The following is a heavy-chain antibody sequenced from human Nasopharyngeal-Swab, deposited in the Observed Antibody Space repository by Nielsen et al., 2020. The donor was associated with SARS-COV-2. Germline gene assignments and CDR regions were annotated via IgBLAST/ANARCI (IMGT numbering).Heavy chain of an antibody. D-gene: IGHD6-19*01. CDR2: IKQDGSEK. V-gene: IGHV3-7*01. CDR1: GFTFSSYW. Sequence: GESLKISCAASGFTFSSYWMSWVRQAPGKGLEWVANIKQDGSEKYYVDSVKGRFTISRDNAKKSLYLQMNSLRAEDTAVYYCAREEWGSGWYFDYWGQGTLVTGSS. CDR3: AREEWGSGWYFDY. J-gene: IGHJ4*02.